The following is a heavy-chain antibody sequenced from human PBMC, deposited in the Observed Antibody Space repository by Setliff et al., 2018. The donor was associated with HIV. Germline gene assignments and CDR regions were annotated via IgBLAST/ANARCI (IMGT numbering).Heavy chain of an antibody. CDR1: ADTFNSYT. D-gene: IGHD3-10*01. V-gene: IGHV1-69*02. J-gene: IGHJ4*02. Sequence: GASVKVPCKASADTFNSYTIHWVRQTPGQGLEWMGRTIPVLSMSNFALKFQGRGSIFADKSTSTAYLELNGLTSEDTAIYYCATSFGSGVAPFDNWGQGTLVTVSS. CDR3: ATSFGSGVAPFDN. CDR2: TIPVLSMS.